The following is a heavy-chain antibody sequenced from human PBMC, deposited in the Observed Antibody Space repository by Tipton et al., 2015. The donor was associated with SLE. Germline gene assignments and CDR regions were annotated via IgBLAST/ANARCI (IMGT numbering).Heavy chain of an antibody. CDR1: GYSFSGYW. J-gene: IGHJ3*02. D-gene: IGHD2-15*01. CDR2: IYPGDSDT. CDR3: ATRGYCSGGSCEGGYAFDI. Sequence: VQLVQSGAEVKKPGESLKISCKGSGYSFSGYWIGWVRQMPGKGLEWMGIIYPGDSDTRYSPSFQGQVTISADKSISTAYLQWSSLKASDTAMYYCATRGYCSGGSCEGGYAFDIWGQGTMVTVSS. V-gene: IGHV5-51*03.